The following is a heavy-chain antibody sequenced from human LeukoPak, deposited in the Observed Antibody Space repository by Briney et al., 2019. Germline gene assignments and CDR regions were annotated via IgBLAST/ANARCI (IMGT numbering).Heavy chain of an antibody. D-gene: IGHD3-10*01. CDR1: GFTFSSYW. V-gene: IGHV3-7*04. J-gene: IGHJ5*02. CDR3: ARRLESFGELFYNWFDP. CDR2: IKQDGSEK. Sequence: GGSRILSCAASGFTFSSYWMSWVRQAPGKGLEWVANIKQDGSEKYYVDSVKGRFTISRDNAKNSLYLQMNSLRAEDTAVYYCARRLESFGELFYNWFDPWGQGTLVTVSS.